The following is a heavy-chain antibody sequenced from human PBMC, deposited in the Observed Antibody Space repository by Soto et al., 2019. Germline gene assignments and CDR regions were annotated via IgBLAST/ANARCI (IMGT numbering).Heavy chain of an antibody. CDR1: GFTFSYYC. CDR3: ARVAYSNGWIFDD. J-gene: IGHJ4*01. CDR2: IKQDGSEK. V-gene: IGHV3-7*01. Sequence: PXGSLRLSCAASGFTFSYYCMSWVRQAPGKGLEWVANIKQDGSEKYYVESVKGRFTLSRDNAKNSLQLQMNSLRAEDTAIYFCARVAYSNGWIFDDWGQGTLVTVSS. D-gene: IGHD6-19*01.